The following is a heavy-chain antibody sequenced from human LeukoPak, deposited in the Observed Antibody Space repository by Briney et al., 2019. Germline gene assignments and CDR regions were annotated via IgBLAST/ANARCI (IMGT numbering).Heavy chain of an antibody. J-gene: IGHJ4*02. CDR3: ARSPPAKLGIYIS. D-gene: IGHD7-27*01. Sequence: PSGTLSLTCAVYGGSFSGYYWSWIRQPPGKGLEWIGEINHSGSTNYNPSLKSRVTIPVDTSKNQFSLKLSSVTAADTAVYYCARSPPAKLGIYISWGQGTLVTVSS. V-gene: IGHV4-34*01. CDR1: GGSFSGYY. CDR2: INHSGST.